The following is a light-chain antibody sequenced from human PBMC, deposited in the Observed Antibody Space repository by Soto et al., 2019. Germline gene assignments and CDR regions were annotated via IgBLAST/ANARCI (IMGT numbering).Light chain of an antibody. CDR1: SSDVGTYDY. CDR3: CSYAGSNNLV. V-gene: IGLV2-11*01. CDR2: DVS. J-gene: IGLJ3*02. Sequence: QSALTQPRSVSGSPGQSVIISCTGTSSDVGTYDYVSWYQHHPGKAPKLMIYDVSKRPSGIPDRFSGSKSANTASLTISGLQAEDEADYYCCSYAGSNNLVFGGGTKVTVL.